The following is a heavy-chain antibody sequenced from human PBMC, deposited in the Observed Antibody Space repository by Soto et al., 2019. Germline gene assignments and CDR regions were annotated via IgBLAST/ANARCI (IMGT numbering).Heavy chain of an antibody. CDR3: ARVMDYGGNSLVGYSDY. CDR2: IIPILGTA. D-gene: IGHD4-17*01. Sequence: QVQLGQSGAEVKKPGSSVKVSCKAAGSTFSSYAISLLRQAPGQGLEWMVGIIPILGTANYAQKFQGIVTITEDESTSRAYMELCSMRSDDTAVYYCARVMDYGGNSLVGYSDYWGQGTLLTVSS. V-gene: IGHV1-69*01. CDR1: GSTFSSYA. J-gene: IGHJ4*02.